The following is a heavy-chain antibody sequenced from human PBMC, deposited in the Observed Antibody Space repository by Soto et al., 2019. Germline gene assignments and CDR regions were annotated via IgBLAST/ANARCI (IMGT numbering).Heavy chain of an antibody. D-gene: IGHD3-10*01. J-gene: IGHJ6*02. CDR1: GGSISSGGYY. CDR3: AGGVGAVTPGVGMDV. V-gene: IGHV4-31*03. CDR2: IYYSGST. Sequence: PSETLSLTCTFSGGSISSGGYYCSWIRQHPGKGLEWIGYIYYSGSTYYNPSLKSRVTISVDTSKNQFSLKLSSVTAADTAVYYCAGGVGAVTPGVGMDVWGQGTTVTVSS.